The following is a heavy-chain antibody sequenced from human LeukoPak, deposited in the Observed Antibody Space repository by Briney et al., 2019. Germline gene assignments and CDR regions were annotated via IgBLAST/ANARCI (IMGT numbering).Heavy chain of an antibody. D-gene: IGHD5-18*01. CDR3: ARGIQLWIDY. CDR2: IYYSGST. J-gene: IGHJ4*02. CDR1: GGSISSYY. V-gene: IGHV4-59*01. Sequence: SETLSLTCTVSGGSISSYYWSWIRQPPGRGLEWIGYIYYSGSTKNNPSLKSRVTISVDTSKNQFSLKLSSVTAADTAVYYCARGIQLWIDYWGQGTLVTVSS.